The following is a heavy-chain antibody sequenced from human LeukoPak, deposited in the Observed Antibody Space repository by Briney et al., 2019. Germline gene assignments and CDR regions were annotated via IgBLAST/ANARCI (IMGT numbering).Heavy chain of an antibody. D-gene: IGHD3-22*01. CDR3: ARTYYDSSGYVPFDY. Sequence: GASVKVSCKSSGYTFTGYYKHWVRQAPGQGLEWMGWINPNSGVTNYAQKFQGRVTMTRDTSISTAYMELSRLRSDDTAVYYCARTYYDSSGYVPFDYWGQGTLVTVSS. CDR2: INPNSGVT. J-gene: IGHJ4*02. CDR1: GYTFTGYY. V-gene: IGHV1-2*02.